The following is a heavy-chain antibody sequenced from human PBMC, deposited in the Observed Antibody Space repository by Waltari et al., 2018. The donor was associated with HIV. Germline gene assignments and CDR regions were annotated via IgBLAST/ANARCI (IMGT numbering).Heavy chain of an antibody. D-gene: IGHD3-10*01. CDR1: GGPFSSYA. V-gene: IGHV1-69*12. CDR3: ARDVNGVRGVMGY. CDR2: IIPIFGTA. J-gene: IGHJ4*02. Sequence: QVQLVQSGAEVKKPGSSVKVSCKASGGPFSSYAISWVRQAPGQGLEWMGGIIPIFGTANYEQKFQGRVTITADESTSTAYMELSSLRSEDTAVYYCARDVNGVRGVMGYWGQGTLVTVSS.